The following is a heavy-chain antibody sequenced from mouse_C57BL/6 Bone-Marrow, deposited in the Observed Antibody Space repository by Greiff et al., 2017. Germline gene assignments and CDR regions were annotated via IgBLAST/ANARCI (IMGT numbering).Heavy chain of an antibody. Sequence: EVTLEESGGGLVQPKGSLTLSCAASGFSFNTYAMNWVRQAPGKGLEWVARIRSKSNNYATYYADSLKYRFTISRDDSESMLYLQMNNLKTEDTAMDYCVRHRGLAWFAYWGQGTLVTVSA. CDR3: VRHRGLAWFAY. CDR2: IRSKSNNYAT. V-gene: IGHV10-1*01. J-gene: IGHJ3*01. CDR1: GFSFNTYA. D-gene: IGHD3-3*01.